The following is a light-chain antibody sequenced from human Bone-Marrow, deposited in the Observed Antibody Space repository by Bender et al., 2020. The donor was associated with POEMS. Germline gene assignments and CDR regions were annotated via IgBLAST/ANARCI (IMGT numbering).Light chain of an antibody. J-gene: IGLJ3*02. CDR1: NSNIGTNA. V-gene: IGLV1-44*01. CDR2: SDN. CDR3: AAWDAGLSGGV. Sequence: QSVLTQPPSASGTPGQRVTISCSGSNSNIGTNAVNWYQQFPGTAPKLPICSDNHRPSGVPDRVYAFKSGNSASLAISGLQSDDEADYYCAAWDAGLSGGVFGGGTKLTVL.